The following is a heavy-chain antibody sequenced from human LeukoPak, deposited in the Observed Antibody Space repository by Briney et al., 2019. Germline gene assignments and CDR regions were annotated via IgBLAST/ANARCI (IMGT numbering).Heavy chain of an antibody. CDR1: GFTFSSSA. CDR3: AKVSRIVGATTEPFDY. J-gene: IGHJ4*02. CDR2: ISGSGGDT. D-gene: IGHD1-26*01. Sequence: PGGSLRLSCAASGFTFSSSAMSWVRQAPGKGLEWVSTISGSGGDTYSADSVKGRFTISRDNSKNTLYLQMNSLRAEDTAVYYCAKVSRIVGATTEPFDYWGQGTLVTVSS. V-gene: IGHV3-23*01.